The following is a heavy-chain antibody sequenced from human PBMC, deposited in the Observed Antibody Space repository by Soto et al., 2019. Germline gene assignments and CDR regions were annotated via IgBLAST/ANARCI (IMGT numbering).Heavy chain of an antibody. D-gene: IGHD3-22*01. V-gene: IGHV1-8*02. CDR1: GYTFTSYG. J-gene: IGHJ4*02. Sequence: GASVKVSCKASGYTFTSYGINWVRQATGQGLEWMGWMNPNSGNTGYAQKFQGRVTMTRNTSISTAYMELSSLRSEDTAVYYCARVGYYYDSSGYYLSFDYWGQGTLVTVSS. CDR2: MNPNSGNT. CDR3: ARVGYYYDSSGYYLSFDY.